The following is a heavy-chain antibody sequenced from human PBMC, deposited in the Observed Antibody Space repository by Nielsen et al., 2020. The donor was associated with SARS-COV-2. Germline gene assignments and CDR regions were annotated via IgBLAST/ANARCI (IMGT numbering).Heavy chain of an antibody. CDR3: ARGIRPRHVFDI. J-gene: IGHJ3*02. D-gene: IGHD2-21*01. CDR1: GGSIKTANYY. V-gene: IGHV4-31*03. Sequence: LRLSCTVSGGSIKTANYYWSWIRQHPEWGLEWVGYIYHTGSTYYNSALESRVTISADMTKNQFSLELTSLTAADTAVYYCARGIRPRHVFDIWGQGTMVTVSS. CDR2: IYHTGST.